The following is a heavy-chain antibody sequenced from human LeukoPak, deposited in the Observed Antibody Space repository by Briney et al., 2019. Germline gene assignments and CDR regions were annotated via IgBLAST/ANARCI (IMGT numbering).Heavy chain of an antibody. D-gene: IGHD6-13*01. CDR3: VKGPYSSNWPYFDY. J-gene: IGHJ4*02. CDR1: GFTFSSYA. V-gene: IGHV3-64D*06. Sequence: GGSLRLSCAASGFTFSSYAMSWVRQAPGKGLEYVSAISSNGGSTYYADSVKGRFTISRDNSKNTLYLQMSSLRAEDTAVYYCVKGPYSSNWPYFDYWGQGTLVTVSS. CDR2: ISSNGGST.